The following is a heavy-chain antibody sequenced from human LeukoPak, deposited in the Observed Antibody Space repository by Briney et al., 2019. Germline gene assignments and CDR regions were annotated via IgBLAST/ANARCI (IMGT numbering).Heavy chain of an antibody. CDR2: IYTSGST. D-gene: IGHD6-19*01. V-gene: IGHV4-4*07. J-gene: IGHJ4*02. Sequence: SETLSLTCTVSGGSISSYYWSWIRQPAGKGLEWIGRIYTSGSTNYNPSLKSRVTMSVDTSKNQFSLKLSSVTAADTAVYYCAKHPTGWYLGYFDYWGQGTLVTVSS. CDR3: AKHPTGWYLGYFDY. CDR1: GGSISSYY.